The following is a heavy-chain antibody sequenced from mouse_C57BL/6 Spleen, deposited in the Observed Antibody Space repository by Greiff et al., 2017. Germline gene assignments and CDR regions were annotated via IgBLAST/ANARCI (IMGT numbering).Heavy chain of an antibody. CDR1: GYAFSSSW. V-gene: IGHV1-82*01. CDR3: AREGYGSSRYFDV. CDR2: IYPGDGDT. D-gene: IGHD1-1*01. J-gene: IGHJ1*03. Sequence: QVQLKESGPELVKPGASVKISCKASGYAFSSSWMNWVKQRPGKGLEWIGRIYPGDGDTNYNGKFKGKATLTADKSSSTAYMQLSSLTSEDSAVYFCAREGYGSSRYFDVWGTGTTVTVSS.